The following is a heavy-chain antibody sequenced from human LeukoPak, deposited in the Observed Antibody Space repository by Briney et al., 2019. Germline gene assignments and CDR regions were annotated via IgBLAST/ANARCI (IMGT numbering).Heavy chain of an antibody. V-gene: IGHV1-69*13. D-gene: IGHD2-2*01. J-gene: IGHJ4*02. Sequence: GASVKVSCKASGYTFTSYGISWVRQAPGQGLEWMGGIIPIFGTANYAQKFQGRVTITADESTSTAYMELSSLRSEDTAVYYCARTGDIVVVPAAMEGYYFDYWGQGTLVTVSS. CDR1: GYTFTSYG. CDR3: ARTGDIVVVPAAMEGYYFDY. CDR2: IIPIFGTA.